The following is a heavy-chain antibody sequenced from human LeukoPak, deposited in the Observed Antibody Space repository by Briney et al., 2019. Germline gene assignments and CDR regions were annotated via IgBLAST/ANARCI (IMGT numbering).Heavy chain of an antibody. V-gene: IGHV3-21*04. J-gene: IGHJ4*02. Sequence: PGGSLRLSCAASGFTFSSYSMNWVRQAPGKGLEWVSSISSSSSYIYYADSVKGRFTISRDNAKNSLYLQMNSLRAEDTAVYYCAKDRRTYSSSWLTYYFDYWGQGTLVTVSS. D-gene: IGHD6-13*01. CDR3: AKDRRTYSSSWLTYYFDY. CDR2: ISSSSSYI. CDR1: GFTFSSYS.